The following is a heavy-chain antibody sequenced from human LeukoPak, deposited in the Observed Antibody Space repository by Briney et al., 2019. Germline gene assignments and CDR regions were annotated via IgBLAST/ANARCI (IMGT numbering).Heavy chain of an antibody. CDR3: ARELAVGVTWFDA. CDR2: IRYDGSKK. J-gene: IGHJ5*02. D-gene: IGHD6-19*01. Sequence: HPGGSLRLSCAASGFIFSSYGMHWVRQAPGKGLEWVSFIRYDGSKKYYADSVKGRFTISRDNSKNTLYLQMNTLRAEDTAVYYCARELAVGVTWFDAWGQGTLVTVSS. CDR1: GFIFSSYG. V-gene: IGHV3-30*02.